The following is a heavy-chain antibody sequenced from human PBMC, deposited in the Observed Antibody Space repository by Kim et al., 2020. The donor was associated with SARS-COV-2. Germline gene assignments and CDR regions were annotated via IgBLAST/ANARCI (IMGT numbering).Heavy chain of an antibody. J-gene: IGHJ2*01. Sequence: SETLSLTCTVSGGSISSYYWSWIRQPPGKGLEWIGYIYYSGSTNYNPSLKSRVTISVDTSKNQFSLKLSSVTAADTAVYYCAGVPSEWYFDLWGRGTLVTVSS. CDR1: GGSISSYY. CDR2: IYYSGST. V-gene: IGHV4-59*01. CDR3: AGVPSEWYFDL.